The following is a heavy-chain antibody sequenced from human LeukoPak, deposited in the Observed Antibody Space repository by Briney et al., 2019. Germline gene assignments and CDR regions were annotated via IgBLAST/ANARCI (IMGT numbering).Heavy chain of an antibody. J-gene: IGHJ4*02. CDR3: AVRNRSSWSPVDF. CDR1: VYTFTNYV. CDR2: ISAYNGDT. Sequence: GASVKDSCKASVYTFTNYVIHWVRQAPGQGLEWMGWISAYNGDTNYAQKLQGRVTMTTDTSTSTAYMELRSLRSDDTAVYYCAVRNRSSWSPVDFWGQGTLVTVSS. D-gene: IGHD6-13*01. V-gene: IGHV1-18*01.